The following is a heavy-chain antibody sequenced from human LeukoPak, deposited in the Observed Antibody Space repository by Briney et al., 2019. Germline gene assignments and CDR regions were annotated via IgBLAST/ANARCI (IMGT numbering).Heavy chain of an antibody. Sequence: GGSLRLSCVVSGFTFSNYEMNWVRQAPGKGLEWVSYISSSGSTTYYADSVKGRFTISRDNAKNTLYLQLNSLRAEDTAVYYCARGRLGGVDYWGQGTLVTVSS. V-gene: IGHV3-48*03. CDR1: GFTFSNYE. D-gene: IGHD7-27*01. J-gene: IGHJ4*02. CDR2: ISSSGSTT. CDR3: ARGRLGGVDY.